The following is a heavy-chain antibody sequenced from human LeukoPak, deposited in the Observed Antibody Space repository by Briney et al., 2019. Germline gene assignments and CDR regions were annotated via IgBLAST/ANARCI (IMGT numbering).Heavy chain of an antibody. CDR3: ARVGDGNNRPPDY. V-gene: IGHV4-39*07. J-gene: IGHJ4*02. D-gene: IGHD5-24*01. Sequence: SETLSLTCTVSGGSISSSSYYWGWIRQPPGKGLEWIGSIYYSGSTYYNPSLKSRVTISADTSKNQFSLKLRSVTAADTAVYYCARVGDGNNRPPDYWGQGTLVTVSS. CDR1: GGSISSSSYY. CDR2: IYYSGST.